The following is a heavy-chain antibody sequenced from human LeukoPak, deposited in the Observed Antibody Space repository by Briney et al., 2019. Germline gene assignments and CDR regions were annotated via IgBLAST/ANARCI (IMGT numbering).Heavy chain of an antibody. CDR2: IIPIFGTA. CDR1: GGTFSGYA. J-gene: IGHJ6*03. D-gene: IGHD6-19*01. Sequence: RASVKVSCKASGGTFSGYAISWVRQAPGQGLEWMGGIIPIFGTANYAQKFQGRVTITTDESTSTAYMELSSLRSEDTAVYYCARVVSSGWYWAPAEGYYYYYMDVWGKGTTVTVSS. CDR3: ARVVSSGWYWAPAEGYYYYYMDV. V-gene: IGHV1-69*05.